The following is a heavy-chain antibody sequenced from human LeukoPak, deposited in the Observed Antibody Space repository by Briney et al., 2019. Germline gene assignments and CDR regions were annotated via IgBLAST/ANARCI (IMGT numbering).Heavy chain of an antibody. CDR3: ARDLRTGSYLDY. CDR2: TPYDGSNK. D-gene: IGHD3/OR15-3a*01. CDR1: GFTFSSYA. J-gene: IGHJ4*02. V-gene: IGHV3-30*01. Sequence: GGSLRLSCAASGFTFSSYAMHWVRQAPGKGLEWLAVTPYDGSNKYYADSVKGRFTISRDNSKNTLYLQMNSLRAEDAALYFWARDLRTGSYLDYWGRGTLVTVSS.